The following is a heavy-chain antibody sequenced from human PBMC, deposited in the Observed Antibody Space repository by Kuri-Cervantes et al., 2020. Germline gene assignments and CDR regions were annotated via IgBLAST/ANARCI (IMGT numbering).Heavy chain of an antibody. CDR2: ISAYNGNT. CDR3: ARVYQPLLYTYYYGMDV. V-gene: IGHV1-18*01. Sequence: ASVKVSCKASGYTFTSYGISWVRQAPGQGLEWMGWISAYNGNTNYAQKFQGKVTMTRDTSISTAYMELSRLRSDDTAVYYCARVYQPLLYTYYYGMDVWGQGTTVTVSS. J-gene: IGHJ6*02. CDR1: GYTFTSYG. D-gene: IGHD2-2*02.